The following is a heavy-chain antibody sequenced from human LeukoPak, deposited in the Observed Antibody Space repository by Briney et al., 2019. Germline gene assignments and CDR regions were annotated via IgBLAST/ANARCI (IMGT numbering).Heavy chain of an antibody. CDR3: AKYGVPTSRRAYYVDY. J-gene: IGHJ4*02. D-gene: IGHD3-10*01. V-gene: IGHV3-23*01. CDR2: ISGSGGST. Sequence: AGGSLRLSCAASGFTLSSYAMSWVRQAPGKGLEWVSAISGSGGSTYYADSVKGRFTISRDNSKNTLYLQMNSLRAEDTAVYYCAKYGVPTSRRAYYVDYWGQGTLITVSS. CDR1: GFTLSSYA.